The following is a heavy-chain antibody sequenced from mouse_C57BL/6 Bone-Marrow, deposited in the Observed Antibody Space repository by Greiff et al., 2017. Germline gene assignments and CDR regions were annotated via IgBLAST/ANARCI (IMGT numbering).Heavy chain of an antibody. Sequence: EVQLQQSGTVLARPGASVKMSCKTSGYTFTSYWMHWVKQRPGQGLEWIGAIYPGNSDTSYNQKFKGKAKLTAVTSASTAYMELISLTNEDSAVYYCTSTVPLDYWGQGTTLTVSS. V-gene: IGHV1-5*01. CDR2: IYPGNSDT. CDR1: GYTFTSYW. CDR3: TSTVPLDY. D-gene: IGHD1-1*01. J-gene: IGHJ2*01.